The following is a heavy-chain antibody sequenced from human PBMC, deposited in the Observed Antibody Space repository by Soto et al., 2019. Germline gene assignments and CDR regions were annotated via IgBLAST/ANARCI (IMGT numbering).Heavy chain of an antibody. J-gene: IGHJ4*02. CDR3: ARAPDSSGSDY. D-gene: IGHD3-22*01. CDR2: IYYSGST. Sequence: SETLSLTCTVSGGSISSYYWTWIRQPPGKGLEWIGYIYYSGSTNYNPSLKSRVTISVDTSKNQFSLKLSSVTAADTAVYYCARAPDSSGSDYWGQGTRVTVSS. V-gene: IGHV4-59*01. CDR1: GGSISSYY.